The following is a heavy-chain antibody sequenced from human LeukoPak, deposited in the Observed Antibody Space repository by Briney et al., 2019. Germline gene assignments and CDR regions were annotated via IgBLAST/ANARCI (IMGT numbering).Heavy chain of an antibody. D-gene: IGHD3-3*01. V-gene: IGHV1-2*02. J-gene: IGHJ4*02. CDR2: INPATGDT. CDR3: ARDGARVVAQF. CDR1: GYTFTGYY. Sequence: GASVKVSCKTSGYTFTGYYIHWVRQAPGEGLDWMGWINPATGDTDYAQKFQGRVTLTSDTSVNTAYLQLTGLTSDDTAVYFCARDGARVVAQFWGQGTLVTVSS.